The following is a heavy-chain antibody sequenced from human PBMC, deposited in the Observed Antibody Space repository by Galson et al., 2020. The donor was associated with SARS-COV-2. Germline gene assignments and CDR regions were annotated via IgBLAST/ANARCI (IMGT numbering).Heavy chain of an antibody. J-gene: IGHJ4*02. V-gene: IGHV1-18*01. CDR3: ARDAITMVRGPVDY. Sequence: ASVKVSCKASGYTFTSYGISWVRQAPGQGLEWMGWISAYNGNTNYAQKLQGRVTMTTDTSTSTAYMELRSLRSDDTAVYYCARDAITMVRGPVDYWGQGTLVTVSS. CDR1: GYTFTSYG. CDR2: ISAYNGNT. D-gene: IGHD3-10*01.